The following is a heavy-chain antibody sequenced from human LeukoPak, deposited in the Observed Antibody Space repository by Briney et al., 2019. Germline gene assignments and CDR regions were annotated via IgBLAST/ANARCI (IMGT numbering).Heavy chain of an antibody. Sequence: SETLSLTCAVSGYSISSGYYWGWIRQPPGKGLEWIGGIYHSGNPYYNPSLKSRVAISVDTSKNQFSLRLSSVTAADTAVYYCARHPSAYYDNSGYAGTHFDCWGQGTLVTVSS. D-gene: IGHD3-22*01. CDR2: IYHSGNP. V-gene: IGHV4-38-2*01. J-gene: IGHJ4*02. CDR1: GYSISSGYY. CDR3: ARHPSAYYDNSGYAGTHFDC.